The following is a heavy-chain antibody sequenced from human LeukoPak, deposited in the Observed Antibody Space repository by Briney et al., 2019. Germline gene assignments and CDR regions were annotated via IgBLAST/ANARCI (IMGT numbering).Heavy chain of an antibody. V-gene: IGHV3-7*01. CDR2: IEPGGSEE. J-gene: IGHJ5*02. CDR1: TFTFSSLW. Sequence: GGSLRLSCAVSTFTFSSLWMSWVRQAPGKGLEWVAKIEPGGSEENYLDSVKGRFTISRDDAKNSLYLQMNSLRAEDTAVYYCVTGGHYAGSWGQGSLVTVSS. D-gene: IGHD3-22*01. CDR3: VTGGHYAGS.